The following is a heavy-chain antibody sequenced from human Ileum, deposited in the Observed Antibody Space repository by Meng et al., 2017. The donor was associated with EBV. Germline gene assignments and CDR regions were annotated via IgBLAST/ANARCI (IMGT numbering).Heavy chain of an antibody. V-gene: IGHV4-4*02. D-gene: IGHD3-22*01. CDR3: VRGAPNGIVAHQNWFDS. CDR2: IYHYGNT. Sequence: QVQLHESGPRLVKPSGTLSLTCSVSDDSTIRSNWWSWVRQPPGKGLEWIGSIYHYGNTYYNPSLRSRVSLLVDLDRNQFSLKVTSMTAADTAVYYSVRGAPNGIVAHQNWFDSWGQGTLVNVSS. J-gene: IGHJ5*01. CDR1: DDSTIRSNW.